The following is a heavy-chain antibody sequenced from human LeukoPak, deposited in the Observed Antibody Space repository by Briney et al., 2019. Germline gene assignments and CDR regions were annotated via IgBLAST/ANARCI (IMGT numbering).Heavy chain of an antibody. CDR2: INPHRGGT. CDR3: ARARYNSSWYHFDY. J-gene: IGHJ4*02. CDR1: GYTFIDYY. V-gene: IGHV1-2*02. Sequence: ASVRVSCKASGYTFIDYYIHWVRQAPGQGLEWMGWINPHRGGTNYAQKFQGRVTMTRDTSITTAYMELRRLTSDDTAVYYCARARYNSSWYHFDYWGQGALVSVSS. D-gene: IGHD6-13*01.